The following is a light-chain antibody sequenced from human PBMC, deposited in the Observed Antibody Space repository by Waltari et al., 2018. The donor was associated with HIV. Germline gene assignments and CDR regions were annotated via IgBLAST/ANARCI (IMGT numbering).Light chain of an antibody. Sequence: SYVLTQPPSVSVAPGETARITCGGNNIGGKSVHGYKQKPGQAPVLLIFDGSDRPPGIPGRFSGSNSGNTATLTISRVEAGDEADYYCQVWDRSSDHWVFGGGTKLPVL. CDR3: QVWDRSSDHWV. CDR1: NIGGKS. J-gene: IGLJ3*02. V-gene: IGLV3-21*04. CDR2: DGS.